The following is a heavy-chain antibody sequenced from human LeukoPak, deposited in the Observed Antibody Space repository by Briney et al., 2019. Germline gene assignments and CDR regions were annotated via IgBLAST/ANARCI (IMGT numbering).Heavy chain of an antibody. CDR3: AREGLLWFGELLSYYYYGMDV. V-gene: IGHV1-2*02. Sequence: ASVKVSCKASGYTFTGYYMHWVRQAPGQGLEWMGWINPNSGGTNYEQKFQGRVTMTRDTSISTAYMELSRLRSDDTAVYYCAREGLLWFGELLSYYYYGMDVCGQGTTVTVSS. CDR2: INPNSGGT. CDR1: GYTFTGYY. D-gene: IGHD3-10*01. J-gene: IGHJ6*02.